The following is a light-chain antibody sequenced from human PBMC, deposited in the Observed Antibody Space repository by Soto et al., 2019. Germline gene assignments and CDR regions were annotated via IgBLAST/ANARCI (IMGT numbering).Light chain of an antibody. CDR1: QGISSY. J-gene: IGKJ1*01. Sequence: IRMTQSPSSLSASTGDRVTITCRASQGISSYLAWYQQKPGKVPKLLIYAASTLQSGVPSRFRGSRSGTDFTLTISSLQPEDVATFYCQNYDSVPRTFGQGTKVEIK. CDR3: QNYDSVPRT. CDR2: AAS. V-gene: IGKV1-27*01.